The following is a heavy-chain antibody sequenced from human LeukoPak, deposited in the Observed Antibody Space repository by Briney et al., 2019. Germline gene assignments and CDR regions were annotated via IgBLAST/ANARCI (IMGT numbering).Heavy chain of an antibody. CDR3: AKEVVINYYDSSGYLYYFDY. CDR2: IASDGSST. V-gene: IGHV3-74*01. CDR1: GFTFSSYW. Sequence: GGSLRLSCAASGFTFSSYWMNWVRQAPGKGLVWVSRIASDGSSTTYADSVKGRFSISRDNAKNTLYLQMNSLRAEDTAVYYCAKEVVINYYDSSGYLYYFDYWGQGTLVTVSS. J-gene: IGHJ4*02. D-gene: IGHD3-22*01.